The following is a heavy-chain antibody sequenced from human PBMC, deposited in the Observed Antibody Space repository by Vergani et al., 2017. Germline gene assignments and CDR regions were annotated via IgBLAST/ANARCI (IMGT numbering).Heavy chain of an antibody. CDR2: INWNGGST. CDR3: ARVRMAYYDVWSGYYTQYYFAY. CDR1: GFTFDDYG. V-gene: IGHV3-20*04. Sequence: EVQLVESGGGVVRPGGSLRLSCAASGFTFDDYGMSWVRQAPGKGLEWVSGINWNGGSTGYADSVKGRFTISRDNAKNSLYLQMNSLRAEDTALYYCARVRMAYYDVWSGYYTQYYFAYWGQGTLVTVSS. J-gene: IGHJ4*02. D-gene: IGHD3-3*01.